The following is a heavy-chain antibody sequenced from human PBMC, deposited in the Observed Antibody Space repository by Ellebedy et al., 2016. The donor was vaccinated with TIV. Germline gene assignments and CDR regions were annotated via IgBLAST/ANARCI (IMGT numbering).Heavy chain of an antibody. Sequence: GESLKISXAASGFTFSSYSTNWVRQAPGKGLEWVSSISSSSSYIYYADSVKGRFTISRDNAENSLYLQMNSLRAEDTAVYYCARDSIAAAVGGGMDVWGQGTTVTVSS. CDR1: GFTFSSYS. CDR3: ARDSIAAAVGGGMDV. CDR2: ISSSSSYI. J-gene: IGHJ6*02. D-gene: IGHD6-13*01. V-gene: IGHV3-21*01.